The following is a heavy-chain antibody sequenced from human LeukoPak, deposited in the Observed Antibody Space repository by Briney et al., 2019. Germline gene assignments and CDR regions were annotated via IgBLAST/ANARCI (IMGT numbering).Heavy chain of an antibody. CDR2: INPYSGGT. Sequence: ASVKVSCEASGYTFTGYYMHWVRQAPGQGLEWMGWINPYSGGTNYAQKFQGRVTMTRDTSISTAYMELSRLRSDDTAVYYCAREPPQDSSGEFDYWGQGTLVTVSS. J-gene: IGHJ4*02. CDR1: GYTFTGYY. V-gene: IGHV1-2*02. D-gene: IGHD6-19*01. CDR3: AREPPQDSSGEFDY.